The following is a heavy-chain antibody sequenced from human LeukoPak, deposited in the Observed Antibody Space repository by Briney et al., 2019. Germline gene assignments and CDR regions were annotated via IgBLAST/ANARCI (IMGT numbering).Heavy chain of an antibody. CDR2: ISSSSRTT. CDR3: ARDPYSSDYYGMDV. Sequence: GGSLRLSCAASGFTFSSYGMHWVRQAPGKGLEWVSYISSSSRTTYYADSVKGRFTISRDNAKNSLYLQMNSLRAEDTAVYYCARDPYSSDYYGMDVWGQGTTVTVSS. J-gene: IGHJ6*02. D-gene: IGHD5-18*01. V-gene: IGHV3-48*01. CDR1: GFTFSSYG.